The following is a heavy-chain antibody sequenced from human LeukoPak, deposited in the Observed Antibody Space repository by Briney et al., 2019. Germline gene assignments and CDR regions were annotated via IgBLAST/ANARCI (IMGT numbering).Heavy chain of an antibody. J-gene: IGHJ5*02. CDR3: ARDRRFGELLPNNWFDP. CDR2: IYTSGST. D-gene: IGHD3-10*01. CDR1: GGSISSYY. Sequence: SETLSLTCTVSGGSISSYYWSWIRQPAGKGLEWIGRIYTSGSTNYNPSLKSRVTMSVDTSKNQFSLKLSSVTAADTAVYYCARDRRFGELLPNNWFDPWGQGTLVTVSS. V-gene: IGHV4-4*07.